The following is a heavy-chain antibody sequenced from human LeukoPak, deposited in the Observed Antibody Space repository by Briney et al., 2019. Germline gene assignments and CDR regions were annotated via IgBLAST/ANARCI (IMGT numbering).Heavy chain of an antibody. CDR3: APRHCIRNICYLGFDN. V-gene: IGHV4-59*01. CDR1: GGSISSYY. Sequence: SETLSLTCTVSGGSISSYYWSWIRQPPGKGLEWIGYIYYSGSTNYNPSLKSRVTISVDTSKNQFSLKLSSVTAADTAVYYCAPRHCIRNICYLGFDNWGQGVLVTVSS. CDR2: IYYSGST. J-gene: IGHJ4*02. D-gene: IGHD2-2*01.